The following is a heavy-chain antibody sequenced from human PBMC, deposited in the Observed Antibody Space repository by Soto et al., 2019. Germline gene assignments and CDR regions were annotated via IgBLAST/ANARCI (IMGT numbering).Heavy chain of an antibody. CDR3: ARVAGITIFGVVPSYGMDV. Sequence: GGSLRLSCAASGFTFSSYAMSWVRQAPGKGLEWVSAINGLGGSTYYADSVKGRFTISRDNSKNTLYLLMNTLRPEDTAVYYCARVAGITIFGVVPSYGMDVWGQGTTVTVSS. V-gene: IGHV3-23*01. CDR2: INGLGGST. J-gene: IGHJ6*02. D-gene: IGHD3-3*01. CDR1: GFTFSSYA.